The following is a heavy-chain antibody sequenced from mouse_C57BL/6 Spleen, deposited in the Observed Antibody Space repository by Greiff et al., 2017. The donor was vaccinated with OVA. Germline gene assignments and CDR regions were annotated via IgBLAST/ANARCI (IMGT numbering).Heavy chain of an antibody. Sequence: VQLQQPGAELVRPGSSVKLSCKASGYTFTSYWMHWVKQRPIQGLEWIGNIDPSDSETHYNQKFKDKATLTVDKSSSTAYMQLSSLTSEDSAVYDCARDYDGYPYAMDYWGQGTSVTVSS. D-gene: IGHD2-3*01. CDR2: IDPSDSET. CDR3: ARDYDGYPYAMDY. CDR1: GYTFTSYW. V-gene: IGHV1-52*01. J-gene: IGHJ4*01.